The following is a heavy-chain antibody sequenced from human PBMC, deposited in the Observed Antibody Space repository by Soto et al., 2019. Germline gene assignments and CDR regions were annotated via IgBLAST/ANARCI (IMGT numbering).Heavy chain of an antibody. J-gene: IGHJ4*02. V-gene: IGHV3-74*01. D-gene: IGHD2-21*02. CDR2: INSDGSST. CDR1: GFTFSSYW. Sequence: EVQLVESGGGLVQPGGSLRLSCAASGFTFSSYWMHWVRQAPGKGLVWVSRINSDGSSTSYADSVKGRFTISRDNAKNTLYLQLNSLRAEDTAVYYCARPRGYGGNSHFDYWGQGTLVTVSS. CDR3: ARPRGYGGNSHFDY.